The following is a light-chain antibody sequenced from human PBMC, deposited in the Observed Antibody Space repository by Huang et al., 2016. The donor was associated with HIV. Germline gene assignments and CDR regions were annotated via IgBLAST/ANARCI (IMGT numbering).Light chain of an antibody. Sequence: EIVMTQSPATLPVSPGERATLSCRASQSVSSNLAWYQQKPGQAPRLHIYGASTRATGIPSRVIGSGSGTEFTLTISSLQSEDFAVYYCQQYNNWPPFTFGPGTKVDIK. CDR3: QQYNNWPPFT. J-gene: IGKJ3*01. CDR2: GAS. CDR1: QSVSSN. V-gene: IGKV3-15*01.